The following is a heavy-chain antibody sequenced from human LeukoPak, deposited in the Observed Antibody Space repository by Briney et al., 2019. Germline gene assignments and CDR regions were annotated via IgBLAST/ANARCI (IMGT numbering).Heavy chain of an antibody. CDR2: ISSSSSYI. CDR3: ARCLIGLPLPDY. V-gene: IGHV3-21*01. Sequence: GGSLRLSCAASGFTFSSYSMNWVRQAPGKGLEWVSSISSSSSYIYYADSVKGRFTISRDNAKNSLYLQMNSLRAEDTAVYYCARCLIGLPLPDYWGQGTLVTVSS. CDR1: GFTFSSYS. D-gene: IGHD2/OR15-2a*01. J-gene: IGHJ4*02.